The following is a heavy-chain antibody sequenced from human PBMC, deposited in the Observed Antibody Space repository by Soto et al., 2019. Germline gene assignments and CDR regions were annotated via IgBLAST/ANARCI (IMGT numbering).Heavy chain of an antibody. CDR3: AKDYDYGDSLPFDY. J-gene: IGHJ4*02. CDR1: GFSFRDYG. CDR2: IIGIGDKS. V-gene: IGHV3-23*01. D-gene: IGHD4-17*01. Sequence: EVQLLEAGGGLVQPGGSLRLSCAASGFSFRDYGMSWVRQSPGKELEWLSAIIGIGDKSYYADSVRGRFTISRDNSKNTLYLQLNDLGAEDTAIYYCAKDYDYGDSLPFDYWGQGTLVTVSS.